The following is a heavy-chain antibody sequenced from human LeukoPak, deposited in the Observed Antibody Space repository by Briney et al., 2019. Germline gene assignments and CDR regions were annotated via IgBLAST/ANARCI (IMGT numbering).Heavy chain of an antibody. CDR2: IHGGADIP. D-gene: IGHD1-7*01. J-gene: IGHJ3*02. Sequence: GGSLRLSCTASGFTFSHYDMTWVRQAPGKGLEWVSSIHGGADIPSYADSVKGRFTISRDNSKNTLFLEMNSLRGEDTAVYYCGGDPNGNYIGAFEMWGPGTKVTVSS. V-gene: IGHV3-23*01. CDR1: GFTFSHYD. CDR3: GGDPNGNYIGAFEM.